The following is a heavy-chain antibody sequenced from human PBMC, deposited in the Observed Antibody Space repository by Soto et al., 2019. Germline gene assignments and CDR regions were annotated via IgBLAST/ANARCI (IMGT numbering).Heavy chain of an antibody. Sequence: QVQLVQSGAEVKKPGSSVKVSCKASGGTFSSYAISWVRQAPGQGLEWMGGIIPIFGTANYAQKFQGRVTITADKCTSTAYMELSSLRSEDTAVYYCARDRGCTNGVCYGWFDPWGQGTLVTVSS. V-gene: IGHV1-69*06. CDR3: ARDRGCTNGVCYGWFDP. D-gene: IGHD2-8*01. CDR2: IIPIFGTA. CDR1: GGTFSSYA. J-gene: IGHJ5*02.